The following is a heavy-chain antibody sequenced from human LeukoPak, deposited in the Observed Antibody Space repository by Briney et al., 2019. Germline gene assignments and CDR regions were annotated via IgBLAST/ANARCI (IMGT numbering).Heavy chain of an antibody. J-gene: IGHJ3*02. V-gene: IGHV4-59*13. CDR2: IDYSGSS. Sequence: TSETLSLTCSVSGGSISSYSWTWIRQPPGKGLEWIGFIDYSGSSNYNPSLKSRVTISADPSTNHFSLNLTSVTAADTAVYFCARDHPVADWAPDIWGRGTMVTVSS. D-gene: IGHD3-9*01. CDR3: ARDHPVADWAPDI. CDR1: GGSISSYS.